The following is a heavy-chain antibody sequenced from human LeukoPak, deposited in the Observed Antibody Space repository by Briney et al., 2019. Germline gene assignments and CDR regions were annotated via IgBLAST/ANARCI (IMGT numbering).Heavy chain of an antibody. J-gene: IGHJ4*01. CDR3: ARDRSMTPFDY. V-gene: IGHV3-30*04. CDR1: GFISSSYA. D-gene: IGHD3-10*01. Sequence: GRSLRLSCAASGFISSSYALHWVRQAPGKGLEWVAFISYDGTNKYYADSVKGRFTISRDNSKNTLSLLMNSLRAEDAAVYYCARDRSMTPFDYWGHGTLVTVSS. CDR2: ISYDGTNK.